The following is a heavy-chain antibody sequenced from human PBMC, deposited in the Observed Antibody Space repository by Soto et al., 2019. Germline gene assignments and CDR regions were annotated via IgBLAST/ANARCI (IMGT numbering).Heavy chain of an antibody. CDR2: IGGSGGGT. J-gene: IGHJ4*02. CDR3: AKDAPGSGWLSDY. Sequence: PGGSLRLSCAASGFTFSIYAMNWVRKAPGKGLEWVSTIGGSGGGTSYAAFVRGRFTISRDNSRNTLYLQMNSLRAEDTAVYYCAKDAPGSGWLSDYWGRGTLVTVSS. V-gene: IGHV3-23*01. CDR1: GFTFSIYA. D-gene: IGHD3-22*01.